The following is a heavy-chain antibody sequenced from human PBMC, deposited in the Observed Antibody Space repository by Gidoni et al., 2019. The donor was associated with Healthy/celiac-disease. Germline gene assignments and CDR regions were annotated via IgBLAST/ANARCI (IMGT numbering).Heavy chain of an antibody. CDR3: AKSAYLSPELGNQNAFDI. CDR2: ISYDGSNK. Sequence: QVQLVESGGGVVQPGRYLRLSCAASGFTFSSYGMHWVRQAPGKGLEWVAVISYDGSNKYYAYSVKGRFTISRDNSKNTLYLQMNSLRAEDTAVYYCAKSAYLSPELGNQNAFDIWGQGTMVTVSS. CDR1: GFTFSSYG. J-gene: IGHJ3*02. V-gene: IGHV3-30*18. D-gene: IGHD7-27*01.